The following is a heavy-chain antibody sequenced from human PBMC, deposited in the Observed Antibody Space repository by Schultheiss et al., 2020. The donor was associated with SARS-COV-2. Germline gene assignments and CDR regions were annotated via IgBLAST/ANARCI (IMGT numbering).Heavy chain of an antibody. Sequence: GGSLRLSCAASGFTFSSYGMNWVRQAPGKGLEWVSSISSSGAYIYYADSVRGRFTISRDNSKNTLYLQMNSLRAEDTAVYYCARDNPVTQEPLDYWGQGTLVTVSS. V-gene: IGHV3-21*01. CDR1: GFTFSSYG. D-gene: IGHD1-14*01. J-gene: IGHJ4*02. CDR2: ISSSGAYI. CDR3: ARDNPVTQEPLDY.